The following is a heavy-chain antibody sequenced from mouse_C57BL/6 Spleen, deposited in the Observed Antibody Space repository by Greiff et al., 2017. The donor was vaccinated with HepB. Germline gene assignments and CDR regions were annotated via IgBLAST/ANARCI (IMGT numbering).Heavy chain of an antibody. D-gene: IGHD2-5*01. CDR2: IDPSDSET. J-gene: IGHJ4*01. V-gene: IGHV1-52*01. CDR3: ARAYYSKDYAMDY. CDR1: GYTFTSYW. Sequence: VQLQQPGAELVRPGSSVKLSCKASGYTFTSYWMHWVKQRPIQGLEWIGNIDPSDSETHYNQKFKDKATLTVDKSSSTAYMQLSSLTSEDSAVYYCARAYYSKDYAMDYWGQGTSVTVSS.